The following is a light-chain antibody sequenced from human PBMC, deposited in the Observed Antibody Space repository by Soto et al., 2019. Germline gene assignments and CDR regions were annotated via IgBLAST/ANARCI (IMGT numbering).Light chain of an antibody. V-gene: IGKV1-39*01. CDR1: QSISSY. CDR2: AAS. Sequence: DIQMTQSPSSLSASVGDRVTITCRASQSISSYSNWYQQKPAKAPTLLIYAASSLQSGVASRFSGSGSGTDVTLTISSRQPEDVATYYCRQSYSNFIYTFGQVTKLEIK. CDR3: RQSYSNFIYT. J-gene: IGKJ2*01.